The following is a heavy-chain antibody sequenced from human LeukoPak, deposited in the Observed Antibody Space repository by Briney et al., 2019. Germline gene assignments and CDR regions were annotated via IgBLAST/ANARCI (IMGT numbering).Heavy chain of an antibody. D-gene: IGHD5-18*01. CDR2: INHSGTT. Sequence: PSETLSLTCVVYGGSFTNYYWSWIRQPPGKGLEWIGEINHSGTTNYNPSLKSRVTISVDTSKNQLSLKLSSVTAADTALYYCARVGDTALAPFAWWGQGTLVTVSS. CDR3: ARVGDTALAPFAW. J-gene: IGHJ4*02. CDR1: GGSFTNYY. V-gene: IGHV4-34*01.